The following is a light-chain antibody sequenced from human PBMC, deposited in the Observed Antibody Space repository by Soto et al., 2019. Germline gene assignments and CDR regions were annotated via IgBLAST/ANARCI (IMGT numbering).Light chain of an antibody. V-gene: IGLV2-23*01. CDR1: SSDVGSYNL. CDR2: EGS. J-gene: IGLJ2*01. Sequence: QSVLTQPASVSVSPGQSITISCTGTSSDVGSYNLVSWYQQHPGKAPKLMIYEGSKRPSGVSNRFSGSKSGNTASLTISGLKAEDEADDYCCSYAGSSTDVVFGGGTKLTVL. CDR3: CSYAGSSTDVV.